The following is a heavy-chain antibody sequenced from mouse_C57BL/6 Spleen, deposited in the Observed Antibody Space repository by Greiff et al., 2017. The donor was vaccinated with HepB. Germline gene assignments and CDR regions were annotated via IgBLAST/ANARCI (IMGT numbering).Heavy chain of an antibody. CDR3: ARYYGNYVRAMDY. V-gene: IGHV2-2*01. Sequence: VQLVESGPGLVQPSQSLSITCTVSGFSLTSYGVHWVRQSPGKGLEWLGVIWSGGSTDYNAAFISRLSISKDNSKSQVFFKMNSLQADDTAIYYCARYYGNYVRAMDYWGQGTSVTVSS. J-gene: IGHJ4*01. CDR1: GFSLTSYG. CDR2: IWSGGST. D-gene: IGHD2-1*01.